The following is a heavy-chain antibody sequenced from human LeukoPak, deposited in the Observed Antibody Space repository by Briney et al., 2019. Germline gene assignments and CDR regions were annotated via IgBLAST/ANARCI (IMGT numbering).Heavy chain of an antibody. CDR1: GGSFSGYY. J-gene: IGHJ4*02. D-gene: IGHD6-13*01. CDR3: ARSLYPYSSSWSFDY. Sequence: SETLSLTCAVYGGSFSGYYWSWIRQPPGKGLEWIGEINHSGSTNYNPSLKSRVTISVDTSKNQFSLKLSSVTAADTAVYYCARSLYPYSSSWSFDYWGQGTLVTVSS. V-gene: IGHV4-34*01. CDR2: INHSGST.